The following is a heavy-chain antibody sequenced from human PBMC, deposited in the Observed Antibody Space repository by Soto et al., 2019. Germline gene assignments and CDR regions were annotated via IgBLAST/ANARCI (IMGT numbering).Heavy chain of an antibody. Sequence: SETLSLTCTVSGGSISSYYWSWIRQPPGKGLEWIGYIYYSGSTNYNPSLKSRVTISVDTSKNQFSLKLSSVTAADTAVYYCARLNIVVVPAALRRYYYYYMDVWGKGTTATVSS. CDR2: IYYSGST. CDR1: GGSISSYY. V-gene: IGHV4-59*08. CDR3: ARLNIVVVPAALRRYYYYYMDV. J-gene: IGHJ6*03. D-gene: IGHD2-2*01.